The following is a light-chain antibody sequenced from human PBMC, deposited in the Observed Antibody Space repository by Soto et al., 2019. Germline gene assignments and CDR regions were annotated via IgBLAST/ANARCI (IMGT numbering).Light chain of an antibody. CDR2: DVT. J-gene: IGLJ2*01. V-gene: IGLV2-14*01. CDR1: SSDVGGYQY. Sequence: QSALTQPASVSGSPGQSITISCTGTSSDVGGYQYVSWYQQHPGKAPKLMIYDVTWRPSGVSNRFSDSKSGNTASLTISGLQSEDEADYYCSSYTSSATVLFGGGTKLTVL. CDR3: SSYTSSATVL.